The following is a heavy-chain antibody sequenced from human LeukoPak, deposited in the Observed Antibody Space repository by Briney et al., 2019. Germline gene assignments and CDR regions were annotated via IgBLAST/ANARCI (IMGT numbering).Heavy chain of an antibody. CDR1: GYTFTGYY. V-gene: IGHV1-2*06. CDR2: INPNSGGT. J-gene: IGHJ4*02. D-gene: IGHD3-22*01. Sequence: ASVKVSCKASGYTFTGYYMHWVRQAPGQGLEWMGRINPNSGGTNYAQKFQGRVTMTRDTSISTAYMELSRLRSDDTAVYYCAREEYYYDSSGYYQHFVYWSQGTLVTVSS. CDR3: AREEYYYDSSGYYQHFVY.